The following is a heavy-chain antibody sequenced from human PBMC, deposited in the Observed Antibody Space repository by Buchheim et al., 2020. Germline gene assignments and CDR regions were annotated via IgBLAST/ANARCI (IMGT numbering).Heavy chain of an antibody. J-gene: IGHJ2*01. Sequence: QVQLQQWGAGLLKPSETLSLTCAVYGGSFSGYYWSWIRQPPGKGLEWIGEINHSGSTNYNPSLKSRVTISVDTSKNQFSLKLSSVTAADTAVYYCARSALTALVSWYFDLWGRGTL. CDR3: ARSALTALVSWYFDL. D-gene: IGHD4/OR15-4a*01. CDR1: GGSFSGYY. CDR2: INHSGST. V-gene: IGHV4-34*01.